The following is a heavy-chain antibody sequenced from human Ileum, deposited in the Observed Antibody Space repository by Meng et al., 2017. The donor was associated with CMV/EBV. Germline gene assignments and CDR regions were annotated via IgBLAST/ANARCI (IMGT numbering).Heavy chain of an antibody. CDR2: ISSDGSDK. V-gene: IGHV3-30-3*01. J-gene: IGHJ5*02. CDR1: GFIFGTNA. D-gene: IGHD3-3*01. CDR3: AKDNTRASFDFWSGYTNWFDP. Sequence: GGSLRLSCAASGFIFGTNAMHWVRQAPGKGLEWVAVISSDGSDKYYADSVKGRFTISRDNSKNTLYLQMNSLRPEDTAFYYCAKDNTRASFDFWSGYTNWFDPWGQGTLVTVSS.